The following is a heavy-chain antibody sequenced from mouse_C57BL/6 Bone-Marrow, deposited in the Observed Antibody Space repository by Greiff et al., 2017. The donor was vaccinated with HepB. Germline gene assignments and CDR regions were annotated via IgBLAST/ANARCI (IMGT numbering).Heavy chain of an antibody. CDR3: ARGGTYGNYVGLPPWFAY. CDR2: INPSSGYT. V-gene: IGHV1-7*01. J-gene: IGHJ3*01. Sequence: VKLQESGAELAKPGASVKLSCKASGYTFTSYWMHWVKQRPGQGLEWIGYINPSSGYTKYNQKFKDKATLTADKSSSTAYMQLSSLTYEDSAVYYCARGGTYGNYVGLPPWFAYWGQGTLVTVSA. D-gene: IGHD2-1*01. CDR1: GYTFTSYW.